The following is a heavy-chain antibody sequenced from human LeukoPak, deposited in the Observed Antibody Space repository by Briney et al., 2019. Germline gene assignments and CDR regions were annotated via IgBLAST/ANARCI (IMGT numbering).Heavy chain of an antibody. CDR1: GFTFDDYA. Sequence: GGSLRLSCAASGFTFDDYAMHWVRQAPGKGLEWVSLISGDGGSTYYADSVKGRFTIYRDNAKNSVYLQMNSLRAEDTAVYYCARDLAYCGGDCGHWGQGTLLTVSP. J-gene: IGHJ4*02. CDR3: ARDLAYCGGDCGH. CDR2: ISGDGGST. V-gene: IGHV3-43*02. D-gene: IGHD2-21*01.